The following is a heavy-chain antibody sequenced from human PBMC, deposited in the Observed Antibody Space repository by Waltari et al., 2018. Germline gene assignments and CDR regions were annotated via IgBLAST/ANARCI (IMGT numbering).Heavy chain of an antibody. V-gene: IGHV3-15*05. CDR2: IKRKTEGWTT. CDR3: TRNSDADF. J-gene: IGHJ4*02. Sequence: EVQLIESGGGLVKPGGSLRLSCAASGFTFSNAWLRWDRHAPGKGLEWVGRIKRKTEGWTTDYAPPVKGRFTISRDDSKNMVYLEMKSLKTEDTGVYYCTRNSDADFWGQGTLVTVSS. D-gene: IGHD2-21*01. CDR1: GFTFSNAW.